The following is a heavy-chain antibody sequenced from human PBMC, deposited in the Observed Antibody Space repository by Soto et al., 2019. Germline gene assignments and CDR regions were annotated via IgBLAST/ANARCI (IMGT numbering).Heavy chain of an antibody. CDR2: IYYSGST. CDR1: GGSISSSSYY. Sequence: SETLSLTCTVSGGSISSSSYYWGWIRQPPGKGLEWIGSIYYSGSTYYNPSLKSRVTISVDTSKNQFFLKLSSVTAADTAVCYCATPTVVSSYYYYGMDVWGRGTTVTVSS. D-gene: IGHD4-17*01. CDR3: ATPTVVSSYYYYGMDV. J-gene: IGHJ6*02. V-gene: IGHV4-39*01.